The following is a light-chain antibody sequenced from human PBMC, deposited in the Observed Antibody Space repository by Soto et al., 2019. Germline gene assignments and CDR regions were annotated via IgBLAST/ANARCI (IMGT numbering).Light chain of an antibody. CDR3: QTWGTGIVV. Sequence: QSVLTQPPSASGTPGQRVTISCSGSSSNIGSNTVNWYQQLPGTAPKLLIYSNNQRPSGVPDRFSGSKSGTSASLAISGLQSEDEADYYCQTWGTGIVVFGGGTKLTVL. J-gene: IGLJ2*01. CDR1: SSNIGSNT. CDR2: SNN. V-gene: IGLV1-44*01.